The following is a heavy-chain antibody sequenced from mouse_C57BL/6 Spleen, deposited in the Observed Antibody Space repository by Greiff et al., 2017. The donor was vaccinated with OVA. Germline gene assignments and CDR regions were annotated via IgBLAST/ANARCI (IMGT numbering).Heavy chain of an antibody. V-gene: IGHV1-78*01. J-gene: IGHJ1*03. Sequence: VQGVESDAELVKPGASVKISCKVSGYTFTDHTIHWMKQRPEQGLEWIGYIYPRDGSTKYNEKFKGKATLTADKSSSTAYMQLNSLTSEDSVVYFCARGGYYGSSYWYFDVWGTGTTVTVSS. CDR3: ARGGYYGSSYWYFDV. CDR1: GYTFTDHT. CDR2: IYPRDGST. D-gene: IGHD1-1*01.